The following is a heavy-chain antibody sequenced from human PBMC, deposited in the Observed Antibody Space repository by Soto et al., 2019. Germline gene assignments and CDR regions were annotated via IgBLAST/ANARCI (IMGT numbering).Heavy chain of an antibody. Sequence: QVQLVESGGGVVQPGRSLRLSCAASGFTFSSYAMHWVRQAPGKGLEWVAVISYDGSNKYYADSVKGRFTISRDNSMNXPNLQMNRLRAEDTAVYYCARVVERWLPFDYYGMDVWGQGTTVTVSS. D-gene: IGHD5-12*01. V-gene: IGHV3-30-3*01. CDR3: ARVVERWLPFDYYGMDV. CDR2: ISYDGSNK. J-gene: IGHJ6*02. CDR1: GFTFSSYA.